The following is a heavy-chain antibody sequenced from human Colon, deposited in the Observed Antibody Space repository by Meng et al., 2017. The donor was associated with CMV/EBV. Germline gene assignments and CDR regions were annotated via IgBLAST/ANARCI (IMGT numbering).Heavy chain of an antibody. J-gene: IGHJ1*01. CDR3: AKTERGIREGSRTWDFQH. CDR2: ISGSGGST. CDR1: GFTFSSYA. D-gene: IGHD2-2*01. Sequence: ETLSLTCAASGFTFSSYAMSWVRQAPGKRLEWVSTISGSGGSTYYGDSVQGRFTISRDNSKNTLYLQMNSLRVEDTAVYYCAKTERGIREGSRTWDFQHWGQGTLVTVSS. V-gene: IGHV3-23*01.